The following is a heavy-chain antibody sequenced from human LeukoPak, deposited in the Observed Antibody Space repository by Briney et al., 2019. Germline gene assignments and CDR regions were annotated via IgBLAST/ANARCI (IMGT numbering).Heavy chain of an antibody. CDR2: IKQDGSEK. Sequence: PGRSLRLSCAASGFTFSSYWMSWVRQAPGKGLEWVANIKQDGSEKYYVDSVKGRFTISRDNAKNSLYLQMNSLRAEDTAVYYCGRNYGSGSYFDYWGQGTLVTVSS. CDR1: GFTFSSYW. J-gene: IGHJ4*02. CDR3: GRNYGSGSYFDY. V-gene: IGHV3-7*01. D-gene: IGHD3-10*01.